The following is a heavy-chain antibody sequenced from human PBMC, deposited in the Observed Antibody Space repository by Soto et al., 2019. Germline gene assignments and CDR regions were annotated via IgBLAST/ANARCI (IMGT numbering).Heavy chain of an antibody. CDR3: ARWFGEPAYGMDV. V-gene: IGHV3-30-3*01. CDR2: ISYDGSNK. CDR1: GFTFSSYA. J-gene: IGHJ6*02. Sequence: QVQLVESGGGVVQPGRSQRLSCAASGFTFSSYAMHWVRQAPGKGLEWVAVISYDGSNKYYADSVKGRFTISRDNSKNTLYLQMNSLRAEDTAVYYCARWFGEPAYGMDVWGQGTTVTVSS. D-gene: IGHD3-10*01.